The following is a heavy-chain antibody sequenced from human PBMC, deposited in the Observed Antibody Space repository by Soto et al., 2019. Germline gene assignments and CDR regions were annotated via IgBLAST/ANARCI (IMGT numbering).Heavy chain of an antibody. CDR3: ARDRGQLASYSGMDV. CDR2: IIPIFGTA. CDR1: GGTKSSYA. J-gene: IGHJ6*02. V-gene: IGHV1-69*13. Sequence: SVNGACKASGGTKSSYAGSWGRQAQGQGLEWMGGIIPIFGTANYAQKFQGRVTITADESTSTAYMELSSLRSEDTAVYYCARDRGQLASYSGMDVWGQGTTVTVSS. D-gene: IGHD6-13*01.